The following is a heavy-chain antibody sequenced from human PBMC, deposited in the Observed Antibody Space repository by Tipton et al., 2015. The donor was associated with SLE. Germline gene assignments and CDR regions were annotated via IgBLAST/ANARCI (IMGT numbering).Heavy chain of an antibody. Sequence: LRLSCTVSGGSISSYDWSWIRQPAGKGLEWIGRINSSGSTNYNSSLKSRVTMSVDTSKRQFSLNLSSVTAADTAVYHCARGDGFVVVPAPMTYWGQGMLVTVSS. CDR2: INSSGST. CDR1: GGSISSYD. CDR3: ARGDGFVVVPAPMTY. J-gene: IGHJ4*02. D-gene: IGHD2-2*01. V-gene: IGHV4-4*07.